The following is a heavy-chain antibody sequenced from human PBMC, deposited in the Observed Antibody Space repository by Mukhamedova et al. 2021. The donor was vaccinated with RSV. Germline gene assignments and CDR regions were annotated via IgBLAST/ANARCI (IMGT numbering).Heavy chain of an antibody. V-gene: IGHV3-7*03. CDR2: IKQDGSEK. Sequence: QSTWEGLEWVANIKQDGSEKYYVDSVKGRFTISRDNAKNSLYLQMNSLRAEDTAVYYCAREENRNGCNYDYWGQGTLVTVSS. CDR3: AREENRNGCNYDY. D-gene: IGHD5-24*01. J-gene: IGHJ4*02.